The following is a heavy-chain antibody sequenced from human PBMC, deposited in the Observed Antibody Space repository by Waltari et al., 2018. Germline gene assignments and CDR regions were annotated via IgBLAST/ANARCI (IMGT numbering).Heavy chain of an antibody. CDR3: ARERSWFDP. CDR1: GASITSYY. CDR2: ISYSGRT. V-gene: IGHV4-59*01. Sequence: QVQLQESGPGLVKPSETLSLTCTVSGASITSYYWSWIRQSPGKGLEWIGDISYSGRTDYGPSLKSRITISLDTSKNQFSLKLTSVTAADTAVYYYARERSWFDPWGPGTLVTVSS. J-gene: IGHJ5*02.